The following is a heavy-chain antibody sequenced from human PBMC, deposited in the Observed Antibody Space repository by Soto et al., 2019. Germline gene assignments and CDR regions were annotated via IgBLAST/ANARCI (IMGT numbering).Heavy chain of an antibody. V-gene: IGHV4-34*01. Sequence: PSETLSHTCAIYGVAFSGYYWCCIRQSPVKGLEWIGEINHSGSTNYNPSLMCRVTISVDRSKNLFSLKLSSLTAADSSVYYCARHFSVDYFDYWGQGALVTVS. CDR1: GVAFSGYY. J-gene: IGHJ4*02. CDR2: INHSGST. CDR3: ARHFSVDYFDY.